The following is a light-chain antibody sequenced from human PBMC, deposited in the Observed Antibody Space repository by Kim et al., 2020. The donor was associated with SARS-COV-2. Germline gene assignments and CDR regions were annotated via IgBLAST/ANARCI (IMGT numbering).Light chain of an antibody. Sequence: SPGERATLSCRASQSVSSSYLAWYQQKPGQTPRLLIYGASSRATGIPDRFSGSGSGTDFTLTISRLEPEDFAVYYCQQYGSSLLWTFGQGTKLEI. CDR2: GAS. J-gene: IGKJ2*02. CDR3: QQYGSSLLWT. V-gene: IGKV3-20*01. CDR1: QSVSSSY.